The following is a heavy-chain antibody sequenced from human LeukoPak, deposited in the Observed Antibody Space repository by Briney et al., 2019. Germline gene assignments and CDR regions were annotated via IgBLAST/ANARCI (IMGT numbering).Heavy chain of an antibody. Sequence: PGGSLRLSCAASGFTFSNAWMSWVRQAPGKGLEWVGRIKSKTDGGTTDYAAPVKGRFTISRDDSKNTLYLQMNSLKTKDTAVYYCTSAGGLSGDYGRRYLIYWGQGTLVTVSS. J-gene: IGHJ4*02. CDR2: IKSKTDGGTT. V-gene: IGHV3-15*01. D-gene: IGHD4-17*01. CDR1: GFTFSNAW. CDR3: TSAGGLSGDYGRRYLIY.